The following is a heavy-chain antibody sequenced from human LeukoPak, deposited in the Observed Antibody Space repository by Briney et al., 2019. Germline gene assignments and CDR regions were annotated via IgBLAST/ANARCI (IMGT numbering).Heavy chain of an antibody. J-gene: IGHJ4*02. CDR1: GGSFSGYY. CDR2: INHSGST. V-gene: IGHV4-34*01. D-gene: IGHD4-11*01. Sequence: SETLSLTCAVYGGSFSGYYWSWIRQPPGKGLEWIGEINHSGSTNYNPSLKSRVTISVDTSKNQFSLKLSSVTAADTAVYYCARDYRRNYSFDYWGQGTLVTVSS. CDR3: ARDYRRNYSFDY.